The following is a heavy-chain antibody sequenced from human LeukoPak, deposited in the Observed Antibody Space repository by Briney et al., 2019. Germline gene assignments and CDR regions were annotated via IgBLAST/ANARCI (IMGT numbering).Heavy chain of an antibody. J-gene: IGHJ6*03. V-gene: IGHV1-69*13. CDR3: AREMGYYDILTGYLGGYYYMDV. Sequence: ASVKVSCKASGGTFSSHAISWVRQAPGQGLEWMGGIIPIFGTANYAQKFQGRVTITADESASTAYMELSSLRSEDTAVYYCAREMGYYDILTGYLGGYYYMDVWGKGTTVTISS. D-gene: IGHD3-9*01. CDR2: IIPIFGTA. CDR1: GGTFSSHA.